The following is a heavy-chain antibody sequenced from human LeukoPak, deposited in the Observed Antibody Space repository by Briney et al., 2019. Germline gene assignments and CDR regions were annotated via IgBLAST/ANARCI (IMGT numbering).Heavy chain of an antibody. CDR1: GFTFSSYA. D-gene: IGHD2-2*01. CDR2: ISGNGGST. V-gene: IGHV3-23*01. CDR3: AIRRDCSSTTCLHYFDY. Sequence: PGGSLRLSCAASGFTFSSYAMSWVRQAPGKGLEWVSAISGNGGSTYYADSVKARFTISRDNSKNTLYLRMNSLRAEDTAVYYCAIRRDCSSTTCLHYFDYWGQGTLVTVSS. J-gene: IGHJ4*02.